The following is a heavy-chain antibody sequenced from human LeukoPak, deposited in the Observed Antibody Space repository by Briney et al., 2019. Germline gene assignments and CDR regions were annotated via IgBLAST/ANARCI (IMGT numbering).Heavy chain of an antibody. CDR1: GYSFTSYW. Sequence: GESLNISCKASGYSFTSYWIGWVRQIPGKGLEWMGIIDPSDSQTRHTPSFQGPVTISVDKSLTTADLQWNSLKASDTAMYYCARQTAMGRSGDYWGQGTLVTVSS. CDR2: IDPSDSQT. D-gene: IGHD5-18*01. J-gene: IGHJ4*02. CDR3: ARQTAMGRSGDY. V-gene: IGHV5-51*01.